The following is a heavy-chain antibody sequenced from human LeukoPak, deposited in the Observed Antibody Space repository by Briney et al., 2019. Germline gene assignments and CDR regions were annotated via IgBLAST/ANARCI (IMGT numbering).Heavy chain of an antibody. CDR1: GFTFSSYG. V-gene: IGHV3-33*01. D-gene: IGHD2-15*01. CDR2: IWYDGSNK. Sequence: PGGSLRLSCAASGFTFSSYGMHWVRQAPGKGLEWVAVIWYDGSNKYYADSVKGRFAISRDNSKNTLYLQMNSLRAEDTAVYYCARERCSGGGSCYSVGYYYYGMDVWGQGTTVTVSS. J-gene: IGHJ6*02. CDR3: ARERCSGGGSCYSVGYYYYGMDV.